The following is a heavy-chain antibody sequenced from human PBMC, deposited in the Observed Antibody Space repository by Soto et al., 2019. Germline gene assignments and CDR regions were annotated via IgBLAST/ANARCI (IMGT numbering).Heavy chain of an antibody. Sequence: QVQLVESGGGVAQPGTSLRLSCAASGFTFKNYGMHWVRQAPGKGLEWVAVIWYDGSNKYYADSVKGRFTISRDNSKNXXDLXMXXLRXXDTXVYYCARDIKSIYFDYWGQGARVTVSS. J-gene: IGHJ4*02. V-gene: IGHV3-33*01. CDR2: IWYDGSNK. CDR1: GFTFKNYG. D-gene: IGHD2-21*01. CDR3: ARDIKSIYFDY.